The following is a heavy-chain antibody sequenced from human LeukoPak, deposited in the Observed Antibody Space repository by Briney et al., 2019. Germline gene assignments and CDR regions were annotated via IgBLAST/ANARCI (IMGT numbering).Heavy chain of an antibody. V-gene: IGHV3-21*01. CDR1: GFTFSSYA. CDR2: IRGSSSYI. J-gene: IGHJ4*02. Sequence: GGSLRLSCAASGFTFSSYAMSWVRQAPGKGLEWVSFIRGSSSYIYYADSVKGRFTISRDNAKNSLYLQMNSLRAEDTAVYYCARGGSGYYPYYFDYWGQGTLVTVSS. D-gene: IGHD3-22*01. CDR3: ARGGSGYYPYYFDY.